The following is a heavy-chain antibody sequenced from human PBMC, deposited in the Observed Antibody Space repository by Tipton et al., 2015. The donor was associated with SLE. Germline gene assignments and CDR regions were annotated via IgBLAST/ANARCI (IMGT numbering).Heavy chain of an antibody. CDR1: GGSISSSSYY. V-gene: IGHV4-39*07. D-gene: IGHD6-19*01. CDR2: IYYSGST. J-gene: IGHJ4*02. CDR3: ARAPDGAVAGMSEY. Sequence: LRLSCTVSGGSISSSSYYWGWIRQPPGKGLEWIGSIYYSGSTNYNPSLKSRVTISVDTSKNQFSLKLSSVTAADTAVYYCARAPDGAVAGMSEYWGQGTLVTVSS.